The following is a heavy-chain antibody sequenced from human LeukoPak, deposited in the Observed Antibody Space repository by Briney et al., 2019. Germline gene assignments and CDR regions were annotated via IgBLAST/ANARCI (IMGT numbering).Heavy chain of an antibody. Sequence: PGGSLRLSCAASGFTFSSYWMHWVRHAPGKGLVWVSRINSDGSSTSYADSVKGRFTISRDNAKNTLYLQMNSLRAEDTAVYYCARWGYGDYVPAFDIWGQGTMVTVSS. J-gene: IGHJ3*02. CDR3: ARWGYGDYVPAFDI. CDR1: GFTFSSYW. V-gene: IGHV3-74*01. CDR2: INSDGSST. D-gene: IGHD4-17*01.